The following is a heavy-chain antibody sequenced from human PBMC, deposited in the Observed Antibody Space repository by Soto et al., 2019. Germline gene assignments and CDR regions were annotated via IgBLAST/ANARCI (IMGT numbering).Heavy chain of an antibody. CDR3: TSLIAARRLYYYYMDV. CDR2: IRSKANSYAT. CDR1: GFTFSGSA. J-gene: IGHJ6*03. D-gene: IGHD6-6*01. V-gene: IGHV3-73*01. Sequence: GGSLRLSCAASGFTFSGSAMHWVRQASGKGLEWVGRIRSKANSYATAYAASVKGRFTISRDDSKNTAYLQMNSLKTEDTAVYYCTSLIAARRLYYYYMDVWGKGTTVTVSS.